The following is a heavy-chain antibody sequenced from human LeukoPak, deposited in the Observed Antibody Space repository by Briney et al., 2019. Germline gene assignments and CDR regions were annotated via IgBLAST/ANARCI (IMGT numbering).Heavy chain of an antibody. CDR3: ARDPGAIVVVPAASYWFDP. J-gene: IGHJ5*02. CDR2: ISAYNGNT. CDR1: GYTFTSYG. Sequence: GASVKVSCKASGYTFTSYGISWVRQAPGQGLGWMGWISAYNGNTNYAQKLQGRVTMTTDTSTSTAYMELRSLRSDDTAVYYCARDPGAIVVVPAASYWFDPWGQGTLVTVSS. D-gene: IGHD2-2*01. V-gene: IGHV1-18*01.